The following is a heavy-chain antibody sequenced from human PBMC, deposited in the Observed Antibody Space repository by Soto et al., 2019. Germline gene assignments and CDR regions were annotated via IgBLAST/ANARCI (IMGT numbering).Heavy chain of an antibody. D-gene: IGHD4-17*01. V-gene: IGHV6-1*01. J-gene: IGHJ6*02. CDR1: GDSISSNRGA. CDR3: ARWDHDYGYLDV. CDR2: TYYRSKWYN. Sequence: SQTLSLTCDISGDSISSNRGAWTWIRQSPSRGLEWLGRTYYRSKWYNEYGLSVKSRITINADTCKNQFSLQLNSVTPEDAAVYYCARWDHDYGYLDVWGLGTTVTVSS.